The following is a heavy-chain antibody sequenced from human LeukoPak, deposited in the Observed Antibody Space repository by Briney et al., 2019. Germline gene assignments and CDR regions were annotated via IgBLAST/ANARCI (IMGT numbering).Heavy chain of an antibody. CDR1: GFTFSDSA. CDR3: ARDIELST. Sequence: GGSLRLSCAASGFTFSDSAMNWVRQAPWKGLEWVSLISFSGGNTYYADSVRGRFTISRDNSKDTLYLQMNSLRAEDTAIYYCARDIELSTWGLGTMVTVSS. V-gene: IGHV3-23*01. D-gene: IGHD3-16*02. CDR2: ISFSGGNT. J-gene: IGHJ3*01.